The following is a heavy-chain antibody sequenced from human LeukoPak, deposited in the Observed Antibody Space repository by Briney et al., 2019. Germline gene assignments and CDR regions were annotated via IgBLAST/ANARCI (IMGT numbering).Heavy chain of an antibody. J-gene: IGHJ4*02. CDR3: ARGADYAEDY. Sequence: GGSLRLSRAASGFTFSSYNMNWVRQAPGKGLEWISYIGRSSNTIYYADSVKGRFTISRDNARNSLYLQMNRLRPEDTAMYYCARGADYAEDYWGQGTLVTVSS. CDR1: GFTFSSYN. D-gene: IGHD4-17*01. V-gene: IGHV3-48*04. CDR2: IGRSSNTI.